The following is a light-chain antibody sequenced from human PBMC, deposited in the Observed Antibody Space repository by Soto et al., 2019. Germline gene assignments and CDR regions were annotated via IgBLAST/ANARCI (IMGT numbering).Light chain of an antibody. Sequence: DIQLTQPPSSLSASLGARVTVTCRASQKIHLFVRLSQQNPVQPPNLLFFLAYSVESGVPSRLGGSGSETGFTLPISTLRPEGVAIYYHQLNFSNPRTFGGWTQVDSK. J-gene: IGKJ4*01. CDR1: QKIHLF. CDR2: LAY. V-gene: IGKV1-39*01. CDR3: QLNFSNPRT.